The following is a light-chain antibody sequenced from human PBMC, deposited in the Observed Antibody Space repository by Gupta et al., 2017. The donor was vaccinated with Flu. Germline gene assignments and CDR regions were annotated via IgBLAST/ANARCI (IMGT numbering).Light chain of an antibody. Sequence: EIVLTQSPGTLSLSPGERVTLSCRASQSISSSYLAWYQQKPGQAPRLLIYGASSRATGIPDRFSGSGSGTDFTLTISRLEPEDLAMYYCQQYESTIFTFGPGTKVDIK. CDR2: GAS. V-gene: IGKV3-20*01. CDR1: QSISSSY. J-gene: IGKJ3*01. CDR3: QQYESTIFT.